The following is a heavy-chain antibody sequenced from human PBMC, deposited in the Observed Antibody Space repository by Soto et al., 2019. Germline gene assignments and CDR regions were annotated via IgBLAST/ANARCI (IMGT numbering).Heavy chain of an antibody. CDR2: ISGSGGSA. CDR1: GFTFSTYA. V-gene: IGHV3-23*01. D-gene: IGHD4-17*01. CDR3: AKARFMTTMTTLPYYYFDH. Sequence: GSLRLSCAASGFTFSTYAMSWVRQAPGKGLYRVSEISGSGGSADYADSVKGRFTISRDNSKNTLFLQMNSLRAEDTAVYYCAKARFMTTMTTLPYYYFDHWGQGSLVTVSS. J-gene: IGHJ4*02.